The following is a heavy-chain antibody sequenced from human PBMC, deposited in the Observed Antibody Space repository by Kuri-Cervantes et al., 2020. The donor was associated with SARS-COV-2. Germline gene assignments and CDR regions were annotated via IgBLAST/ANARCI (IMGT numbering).Heavy chain of an antibody. CDR3: ARVVPAAISVDAFDI. CDR2: INHSGST. CDR1: GGSFSGYY. D-gene: IGHD2-2*01. Sequence: ESLKISCAVHGGSFSGYYWSWIRQPPGKGLEWIGEINHSGSTNYNPSLKSRVTISVDTSKNQFSLKLSSVTAADTAVYYCARVVPAAISVDAFDIWGQGTMVTVSS. J-gene: IGHJ3*02. V-gene: IGHV4-34*01.